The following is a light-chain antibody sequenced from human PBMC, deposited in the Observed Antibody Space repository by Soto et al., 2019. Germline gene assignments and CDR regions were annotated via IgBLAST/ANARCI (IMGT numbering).Light chain of an antibody. CDR1: QTINNN. J-gene: IGKJ1*01. CDR3: QKYNNWPQT. Sequence: VMTQAPATLSVSPGERVTLSCRASQTINNNVAWYQLKDGQVPRLLIYGASTRAADVPARFSGGGSGTEFTLTISSLQSEDFAEYHCQKYNNWPQTFGQGNKGAIK. CDR2: GAS. V-gene: IGKV3-15*01.